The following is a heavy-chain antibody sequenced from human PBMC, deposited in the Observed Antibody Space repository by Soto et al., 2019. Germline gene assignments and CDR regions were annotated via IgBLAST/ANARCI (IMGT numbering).Heavy chain of an antibody. Sequence: DVELLESGGGLVQPGGSLRLSCAASGFSFISYAMSWVRQAPGKGLEWVSTISGSDGKTFYADSVKGRFSISRDTSKNMLCLQMNNLRGDDTAVYYCVRWSYLDYWGQGTRVTVSS. J-gene: IGHJ4*02. D-gene: IGHD3-3*01. CDR1: GFSFISYA. CDR2: ISGSDGKT. CDR3: VRWSYLDY. V-gene: IGHV3-23*01.